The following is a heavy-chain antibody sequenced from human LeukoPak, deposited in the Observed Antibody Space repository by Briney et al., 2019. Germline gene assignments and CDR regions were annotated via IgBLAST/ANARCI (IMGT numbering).Heavy chain of an antibody. CDR2: IKSKTDGGTT. D-gene: IGHD3-10*01. Sequence: PGRSLRLSCAASGFTFRDSAMSWVRQAPGKGLEWVGRIKSKTDGGTTDYAAPVKGRFTISRDDSKNALYLQMNSLKTEDTAVYYCTITLWFGELRHDYWGQGTLVTVSS. CDR3: TITLWFGELRHDY. J-gene: IGHJ4*02. CDR1: GFTFRDSA. V-gene: IGHV3-15*01.